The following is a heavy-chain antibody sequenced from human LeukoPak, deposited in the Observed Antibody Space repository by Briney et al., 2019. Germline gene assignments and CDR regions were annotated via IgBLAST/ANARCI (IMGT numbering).Heavy chain of an antibody. CDR3: ARDLGIAVADAFDI. CDR1: GYTFTIYG. CDR2: ISAYNGNT. V-gene: IGHV1-18*01. J-gene: IGHJ3*02. D-gene: IGHD6-19*01. Sequence: ASVTVSCKASGYTFTIYGISWVRQAPGQGLEWMGWISAYNGNTNYAQKLQGRVTMTTDTSTSTAYMELRSLRSDDTAVYYCARDLGIAVADAFDIWGQGTMVTVSS.